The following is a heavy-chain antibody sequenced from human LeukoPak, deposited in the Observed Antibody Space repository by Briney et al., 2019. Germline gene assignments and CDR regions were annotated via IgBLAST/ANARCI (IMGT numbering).Heavy chain of an antibody. CDR2: IYYSGST. J-gene: IGHJ4*02. V-gene: IGHV4-59*01. CDR1: GGSISSYY. Sequence: PSETLSLTCTVSGGSISSYYWSWIRQPPGQGLEWIGYIYYSGSTNYNPSLKSRVTISVDTSKNQFSLKLSSVTAADTAVYYCARFLGVTAILDWGQGTLVTVSS. CDR3: ARFLGVTAILD. D-gene: IGHD2-21*02.